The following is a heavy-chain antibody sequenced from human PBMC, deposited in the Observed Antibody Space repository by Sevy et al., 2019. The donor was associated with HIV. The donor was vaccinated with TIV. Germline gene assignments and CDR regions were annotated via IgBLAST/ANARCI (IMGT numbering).Heavy chain of an antibody. CDR2: ISAYNGNT. V-gene: IGHV1-18*04. J-gene: IGHJ4*02. CDR1: GYTFTSYG. D-gene: IGHD2-15*01. CDR3: ARDPGIVVVVAGTFDY. Sequence: ASVKVSCKASGYTFTSYGISWVRQAPGQGLEWMGWISAYNGNTNYAQKLQGRVTMTTDTSTSTAYMELRSLRSDDTAVYYCARDPGIVVVVAGTFDYWGQRTLVTVSS.